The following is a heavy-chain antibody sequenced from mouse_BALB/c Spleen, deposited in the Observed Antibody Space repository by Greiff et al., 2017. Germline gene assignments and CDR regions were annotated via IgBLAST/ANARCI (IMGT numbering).Heavy chain of an antibody. Sequence: QVQLKESGPELVKPGASVRISCKASGYTFTSYYIHWVKQRPGQGLEWIGWIYPGNVNTKYNEKFKGKATLTADKSSSTAYMQLSSLTSEDSAVYFCARTYYDYEGWFAYWGQGTLVTVSA. CDR1: GYTFTSYY. V-gene: IGHV1S56*01. J-gene: IGHJ3*01. CDR2: IYPGNVNT. CDR3: ARTYYDYEGWFAY. D-gene: IGHD2-4*01.